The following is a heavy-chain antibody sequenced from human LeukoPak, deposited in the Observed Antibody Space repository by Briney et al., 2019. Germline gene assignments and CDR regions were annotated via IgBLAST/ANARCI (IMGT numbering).Heavy chain of an antibody. J-gene: IGHJ4*02. CDR2: IVTSGST. D-gene: IGHD6-19*01. V-gene: IGHV3-23*01. Sequence: GGSLRLSCVASEFTFSNYAMTWVRQAPGKGLEWVSSIVTSGSTYYADSVKGRFTISRDNSKNTLYLQMNSLRAEDTAVYFCAKGAVGSSSGLEYWGQGTLVTVSS. CDR1: EFTFSNYA. CDR3: AKGAVGSSSGLEY.